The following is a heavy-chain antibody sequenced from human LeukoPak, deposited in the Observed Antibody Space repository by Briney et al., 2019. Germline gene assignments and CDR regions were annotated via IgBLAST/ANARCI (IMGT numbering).Heavy chain of an antibody. V-gene: IGHV3-66*01. CDR1: GLTVSSNY. Sequence: GGSLRLSCAASGLTVSSNYMSWVRQAPGKGLEWVSVIYSGGSTYYADSVKGRFTISRDNSKNTLYLQMNSLRAEDTAVYYCARVGSSWQVSECYFDYWGQGTLVTVSS. D-gene: IGHD6-13*01. CDR2: IYSGGST. CDR3: ARVGSSWQVSECYFDY. J-gene: IGHJ4*02.